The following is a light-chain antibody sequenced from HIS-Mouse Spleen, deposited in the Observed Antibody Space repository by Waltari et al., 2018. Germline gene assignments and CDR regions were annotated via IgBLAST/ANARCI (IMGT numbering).Light chain of an antibody. CDR2: EGS. V-gene: IGLV2-23*01. CDR1: SSDVGSYNL. CDR3: CSYAGSSTWV. J-gene: IGLJ3*02. Sequence: QSALTPPASVSGSPGQSITISCTGTSSDVGSYNLPPWYQQHPGKAPKLMIYEGSKRPSGVSNRFSGSKSGNTASLTISGLQAEDEADYYCCSYAGSSTWVFGGGTKLTVL.